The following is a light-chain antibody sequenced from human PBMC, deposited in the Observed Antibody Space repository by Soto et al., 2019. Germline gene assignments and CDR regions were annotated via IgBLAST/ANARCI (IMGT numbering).Light chain of an antibody. CDR2: TAS. J-gene: IGKJ4*01. CDR1: QSISIY. V-gene: IGKV1-39*01. Sequence: DIQMTQSPSALSASVGDRVTITCRASQSISIYLNWYQQKPGKAPKVLIYTASSLQSGVPSRFSDSGSGTDFTLTITSLQPEDFATYYCQQANSFPLTFGGGTKVDI. CDR3: QQANSFPLT.